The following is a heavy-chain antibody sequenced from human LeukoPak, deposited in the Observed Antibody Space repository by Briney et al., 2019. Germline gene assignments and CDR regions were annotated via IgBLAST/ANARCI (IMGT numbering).Heavy chain of an antibody. CDR1: GFTFSSYW. CDR3: ARVLAGNYYYYGMDV. J-gene: IGHJ6*02. V-gene: IGHV3-74*01. Sequence: PGGSLRLSCAASGFTFSSYWMHWVRRAPGKGLVWVSRINSDGSSTSYADSVKGRFTISRDNAKNTLYLQMNSLRAEDTAVYYCARVLAGNYYYYGMDVWGQGTTVTVSS. D-gene: IGHD6-13*01. CDR2: INSDGSST.